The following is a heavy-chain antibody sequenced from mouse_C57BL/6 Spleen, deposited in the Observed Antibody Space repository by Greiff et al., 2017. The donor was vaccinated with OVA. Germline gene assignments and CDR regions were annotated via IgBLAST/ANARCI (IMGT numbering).Heavy chain of an antibody. J-gene: IGHJ3*01. D-gene: IGHD2-4*01. V-gene: IGHV10-3*01. CDR3: VRDEGVYYDYDLGFAY. CDR1: GFTFNTYA. Sequence: EVKLVESGGGLVQPKGSLKLSCAASGFTFNTYAMHWVRQAPGKGLEWVARISSKSSNYATYYADSVKDRFTISRDDSQSMLYLQMNNLKTEDTAMYYCVRDEGVYYDYDLGFAYWGQGTLVTVSA. CDR2: ISSKSSNYAT.